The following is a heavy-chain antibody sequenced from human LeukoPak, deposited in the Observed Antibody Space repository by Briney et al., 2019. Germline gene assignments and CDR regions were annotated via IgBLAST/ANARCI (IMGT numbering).Heavy chain of an antibody. Sequence: GGSLRLSCAASGFTFNNAWMSWVRQAPGKGLEWVGRIKNKADGGTIDYAAPVEGRFTISRDDSKNTLYVQMNSLKTEDTAVYYCTTSGRWGQGTLVTVSS. CDR2: IKNKADGGTI. V-gene: IGHV3-15*01. D-gene: IGHD2-15*01. CDR1: GFTFNNAW. CDR3: TTSGR. J-gene: IGHJ4*02.